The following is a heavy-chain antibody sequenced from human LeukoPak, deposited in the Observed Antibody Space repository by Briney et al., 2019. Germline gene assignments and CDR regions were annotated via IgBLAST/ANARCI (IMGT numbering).Heavy chain of an antibody. J-gene: IGHJ4*02. Sequence: SETLSLTCAAYGGSFSGYYWSWIRQPPGKGLEWIGEINHSGSTNYSPSLKSRVTISVDTSKNQFSLKLSSVTAADTAVYYCARGSTRYCSVPFNYWGQGTLVTVSS. CDR1: GGSFSGYY. V-gene: IGHV4-34*01. CDR2: INHSGST. D-gene: IGHD2-15*01. CDR3: ARGSTRYCSVPFNY.